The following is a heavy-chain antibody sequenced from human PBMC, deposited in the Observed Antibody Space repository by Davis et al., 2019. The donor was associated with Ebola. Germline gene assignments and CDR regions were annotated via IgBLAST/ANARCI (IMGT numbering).Heavy chain of an antibody. J-gene: IGHJ4*02. CDR1: GGSISSSSYY. CDR3: AIGAAPVDF. CDR2: IYYSGST. D-gene: IGHD4-17*01. V-gene: IGHV4-39*01. Sequence: GSLRLSCTVSGGSISSSSYYWGWIRQPPGKGLEWFGSIYYSGSTYYNPSLKSRVTISVDTSKNQFSLKLSSVTAADTAVYYCAIGAAPVDFWGQGALVTVSS.